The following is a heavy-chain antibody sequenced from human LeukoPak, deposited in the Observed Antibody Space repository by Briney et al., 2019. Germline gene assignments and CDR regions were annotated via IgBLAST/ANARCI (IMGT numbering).Heavy chain of an antibody. V-gene: IGHV3-48*01. J-gene: IGHJ4*02. D-gene: IGHD5-12*01. CDR3: ARGLSGYDFQSHY. Sequence: GGSPRLSCAASGFTFSSYEMNWVRQAPGKGLEWVSYISSSSSTIYYADSVKGRFTISRDNAKNSLYLQMNSLRAEDTAVYYCARGLSGYDFQSHYWGQGTLVTVSS. CDR2: ISSSSSTI. CDR1: GFTFSSYE.